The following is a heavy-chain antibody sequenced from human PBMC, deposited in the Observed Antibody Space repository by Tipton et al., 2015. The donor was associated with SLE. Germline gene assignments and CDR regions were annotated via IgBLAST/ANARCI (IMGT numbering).Heavy chain of an antibody. CDR3: ARLQYIFAGMDV. J-gene: IGHJ6*04. CDR1: GASFSGHY. CDR2: INHSGST. Sequence: TLSLTCAVYGASFSGHYWSWIRQPPGKGLEWIGEINHSGSTNYNPSLKSRVTISGDTSKNQFSLKLTSVTAADTAVYYCARLQYIFAGMDVWCKGTTVTVSS. D-gene: IGHD3-3*01. V-gene: IGHV4-34*01.